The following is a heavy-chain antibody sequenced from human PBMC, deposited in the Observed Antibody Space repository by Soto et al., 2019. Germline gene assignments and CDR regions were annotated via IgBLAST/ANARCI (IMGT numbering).Heavy chain of an antibody. CDR2: ISGRGDFT. CDR3: AKSSNVWGFSSSWNLDY. V-gene: IGHV3-23*01. D-gene: IGHD6-13*01. J-gene: IGHJ4*02. CDR1: GFTFSTYA. Sequence: GGSLRLSCAASGFTFSTYAMSWVRQAPGKGLEWVSAISGRGDFTFYTDSVKGRFTISRDNSDNTVYLQVNGLRAEDTALYYCAKSSNVWGFSSSWNLDYWGQGTLVTVSS.